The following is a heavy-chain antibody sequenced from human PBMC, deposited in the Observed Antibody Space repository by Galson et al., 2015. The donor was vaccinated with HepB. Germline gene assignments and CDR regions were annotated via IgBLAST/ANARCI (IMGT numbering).Heavy chain of an antibody. V-gene: IGHV3-33*01. J-gene: IGHJ4*02. CDR1: GFTFSSYD. D-gene: IGHD1-1*01. CDR3: ARRGGTTGYFDY. CDR2: IWYDGSNK. Sequence: SLRLSCAASGFTFSSYDMHWVRQAPGKGLEWVVIIWYDGSNKYYADSVKGRFTISRDNSKNTLYLQMNSLRAEDTAVYYCARRGGTTGYFDYWGQGTLVTVSS.